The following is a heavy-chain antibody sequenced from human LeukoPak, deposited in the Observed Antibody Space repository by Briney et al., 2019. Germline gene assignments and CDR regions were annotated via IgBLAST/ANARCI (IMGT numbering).Heavy chain of an antibody. J-gene: IGHJ6*02. D-gene: IGHD3-10*01. Sequence: PGGSLRLSCAASGFTFSSYAMSWVRQAPGKGLEWVSAISSSGGSTYYADSVKGRFTISRDNSKNTLYLQMNSLRAEDTAVYYCAKAAQVLLWFGELFPLLDVWGQGTTVTVSS. CDR3: AKAAQVLLWFGELFPLLDV. V-gene: IGHV3-23*01. CDR2: ISSSGGST. CDR1: GFTFSSYA.